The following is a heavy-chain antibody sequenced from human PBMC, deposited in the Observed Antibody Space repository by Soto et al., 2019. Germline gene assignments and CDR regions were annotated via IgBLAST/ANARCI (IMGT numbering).Heavy chain of an antibody. V-gene: IGHV4-38-2*01. CDR1: GDSIISIYH. J-gene: IGHJ1*01. CDR3: ERTDNVGYYQH. D-gene: IGHD3-3*01. CDR2: IYHTGTT. Sequence: SETLSLTCAVSGDSIISIYHWAWIRQSPGRGLEWIASIYHTGTTYYTPSLESRVTISVDTSKNQFSLRLSSVTAADSAVYFCERTDNVGYYQHFGQGKMVTVSS.